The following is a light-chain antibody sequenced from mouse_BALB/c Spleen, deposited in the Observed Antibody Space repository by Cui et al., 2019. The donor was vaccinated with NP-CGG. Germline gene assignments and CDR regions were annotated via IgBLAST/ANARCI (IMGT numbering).Light chain of an antibody. CDR1: TAAVTTSNY. Sequence: QAVVTQESALTTSPGETVTLTCSSSTAAVTTSNYANWVQEKPDHLFTGVIGGTNNRAPGVPARFSCSMIGDKAALTITGAKTEDEALYFCALWYSNHWVFGGGTKLTVL. V-gene: IGLV1*01. J-gene: IGLJ1*01. CDR2: GTN. CDR3: ALWYSNHWV.